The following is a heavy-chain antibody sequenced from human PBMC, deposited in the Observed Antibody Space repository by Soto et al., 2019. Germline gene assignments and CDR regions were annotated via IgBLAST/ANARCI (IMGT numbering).Heavy chain of an antibody. D-gene: IGHD3-9*01. CDR1: GYRFTSYW. J-gene: IGHJ4*01. CDR3: ARGYNSGLSLNPYYFDI. CDR2: ISPGDLDN. V-gene: IGHV5-51*01. Sequence: GQSLKISCRGFGYRFTSYWSGCVRHLPQTGLEYMGIISPGDLDNRYSPSFQGQVTISVNNCISTAYLQWSSPKASDTDIYYCARGYNSGLSLNPYYFDIWGHGTLVTAAS.